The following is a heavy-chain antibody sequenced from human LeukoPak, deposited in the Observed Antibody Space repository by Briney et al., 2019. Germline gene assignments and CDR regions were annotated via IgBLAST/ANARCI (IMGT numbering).Heavy chain of an antibody. CDR2: IYYSGST. J-gene: IGHJ4*02. Sequence: SETLSLTCTVSGGSISSSSYYWGWIRQPPGKGLEWIGSIYYSGSTYYNPSLKSRVTISVDTSKNQFSLKLSSVTAADTAVYYCARQKGYSSGWYFDYWGQGTLVTVSA. CDR1: GGSISSSSYY. CDR3: ARQKGYSSGWYFDY. D-gene: IGHD6-19*01. V-gene: IGHV4-39*01.